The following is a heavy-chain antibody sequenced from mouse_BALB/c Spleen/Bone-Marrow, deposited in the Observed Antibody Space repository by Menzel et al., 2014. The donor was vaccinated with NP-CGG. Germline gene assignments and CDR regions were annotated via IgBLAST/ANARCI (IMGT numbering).Heavy chain of an antibody. V-gene: IGHV1-9*01. CDR2: ILPGSGST. Sequence: VKLMESGTELMKPGASVKISCKATGYTFSSYWIEWVNQRPGHGLEWIGEILPGSGSTNYNEKFKGKATFTADTSSNTAYMRLSSLTSEDSAVYYCARRGHGFAWFAYWGQGTLVTVSA. J-gene: IGHJ3*01. CDR1: GYTFSSYW. D-gene: IGHD1-2*01. CDR3: ARRGHGFAWFAY.